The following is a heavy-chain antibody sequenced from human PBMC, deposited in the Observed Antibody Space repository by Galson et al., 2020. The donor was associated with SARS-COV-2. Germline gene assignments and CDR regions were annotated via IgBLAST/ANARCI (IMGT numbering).Heavy chain of an antibody. Sequence: GESLKISCAVSGLTVSTNYMTWVRQAPGKGLECVSVIYTDGSTYHADSVKGRFTFSRHNSENTLYLQMTSLRPEDTAVYFCARVIGSHFEYRGQGILGT. J-gene: IGHJ4*03. V-gene: IGHV3-53*04. CDR1: GLTVSTNY. CDR3: ARVIGSHFEY. D-gene: IGHD1-26*01. CDR2: IYTDGST.